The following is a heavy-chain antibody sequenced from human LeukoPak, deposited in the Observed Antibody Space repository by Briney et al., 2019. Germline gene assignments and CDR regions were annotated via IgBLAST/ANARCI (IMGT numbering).Heavy chain of an antibody. D-gene: IGHD3-22*01. CDR2: IYYSGST. V-gene: IGHV4-59*01. Sequence: SETLSLTCTVSGGSISSYYWSWIRQPPGKGLELIGYIYYSGSTNYNPSLKSRATISVDTSKNQFSLKLSSVTAADTAVYYCARVLASSSGYYYYYYDMDVWGKGTTVTVSS. CDR1: GGSISSYY. J-gene: IGHJ6*03. CDR3: ARVLASSSGYYYYYYDMDV.